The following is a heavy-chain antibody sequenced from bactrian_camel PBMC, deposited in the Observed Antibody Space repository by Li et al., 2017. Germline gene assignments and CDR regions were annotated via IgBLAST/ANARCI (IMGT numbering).Heavy chain of an antibody. CDR2: ITRWRST. Sequence: HVQLVESGGGSVQAGGSLRLSCAASGFSYGTVCMGWFRQTPGKEHEEVARITRWRSTAYVDSVKGRFTISRDSSKNTLYLQMNGLKPEDTAMYYCAANKPPCYYSETLAAQADDFNHWGQGTQVTVS. V-gene: IGHV3S55*01. D-gene: IGHD2*01. CDR3: AANKPPCYYSETLAAQADDFNH. CDR1: GFSYGTVC. J-gene: IGHJ4*01.